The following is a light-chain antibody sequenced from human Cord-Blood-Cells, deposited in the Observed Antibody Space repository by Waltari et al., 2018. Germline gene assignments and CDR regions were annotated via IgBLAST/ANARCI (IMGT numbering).Light chain of an antibody. Sequence: SYELTQPPSVSVSPGQTASITCSGDKWGDKYACWYQQKPGQSPLQVIYQDSKRPPGIPERFSGSNSGNTATLTISGTQAMDEADYYCQAWDSSTVVFGGGTKLTVL. V-gene: IGLV3-1*01. CDR2: QDS. J-gene: IGLJ2*01. CDR3: QAWDSSTVV. CDR1: KWGDKY.